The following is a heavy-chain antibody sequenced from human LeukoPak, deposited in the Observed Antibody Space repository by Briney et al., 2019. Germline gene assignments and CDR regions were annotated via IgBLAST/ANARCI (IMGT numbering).Heavy chain of an antibody. J-gene: IGHJ4*02. CDR3: ARLWFGELSPDY. Sequence: ASVKVSCKASGYTFTSYGISGVRQAPGQGLEWMGWISAYNGNTNYAQKLQGRVTMTTDTSTSTAYMELRSLRSDDTAVYYCARLWFGELSPDYWGQGTLVTVSS. V-gene: IGHV1-18*01. CDR2: ISAYNGNT. D-gene: IGHD3-10*01. CDR1: GYTFTSYG.